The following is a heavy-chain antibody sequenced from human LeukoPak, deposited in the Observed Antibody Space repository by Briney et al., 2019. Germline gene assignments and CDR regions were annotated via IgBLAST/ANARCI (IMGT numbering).Heavy chain of an antibody. CDR1: GGSFRGYY. V-gene: IGHV4-34*01. CDR2: MNHSGST. CDR3: ARDWPYNWNYGGGRLDY. Sequence: SETLSLTCAVYGGSFRGYYWRWLRQPPGKGREWIGEMNHSGSTNYNPSLKKRVTISVDTYKKQLSLKQSSVTDAHAPVYYCARDWPYNWNYGGGRLDYWGQGTLVTVSS. J-gene: IGHJ4*02. D-gene: IGHD1-7*01.